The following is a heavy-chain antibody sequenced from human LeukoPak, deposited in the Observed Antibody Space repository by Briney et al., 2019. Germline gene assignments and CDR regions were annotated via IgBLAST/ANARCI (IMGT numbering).Heavy chain of an antibody. V-gene: IGHV3-21*01. CDR3: ARVPVLLTMGGDY. Sequence: GGSLRLSCAASGFTFSSYSMNWVRQAPGKGLEWVSAISSSSNYIYYADSVKGRFTISRDNAKNSLFLQMNGLRAEDTAVYYCARVPVLLTMGGDYWGQGTLVTVSS. D-gene: IGHD2/OR15-2a*01. CDR2: ISSSSNYI. CDR1: GFTFSSYS. J-gene: IGHJ4*02.